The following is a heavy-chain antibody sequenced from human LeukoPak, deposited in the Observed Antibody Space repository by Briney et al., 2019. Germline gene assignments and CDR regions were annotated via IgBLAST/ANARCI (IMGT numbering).Heavy chain of an antibody. CDR2: IYTSGST. Sequence: SQTLSLTCTVSGGSISSGSYYWSWIRQPAGKGLEWIGRIYTSGSTNYNLSLKSRVTISVDTSKNQFSLKLSSVTAADTAVYYCARDPGAAADYYYYYYMDVWGKGTTVTVSS. J-gene: IGHJ6*03. V-gene: IGHV4-61*02. CDR3: ARDPGAAADYYYYYYMDV. CDR1: GGSISSGSYY. D-gene: IGHD6-13*01.